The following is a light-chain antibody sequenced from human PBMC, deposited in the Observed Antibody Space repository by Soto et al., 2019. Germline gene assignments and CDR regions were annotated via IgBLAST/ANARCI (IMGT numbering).Light chain of an antibody. Sequence: EIEMTQSPATLSVSPGERATLSCRASQSVSSNLAWNQQKPGQAPRLLIYGASTRATGIPTRFSGSGSGTEFTLTISSLQSEDFAVYYCQQYNDWPFTFGPGTKVDIK. CDR1: QSVSSN. CDR3: QQYNDWPFT. J-gene: IGKJ3*01. V-gene: IGKV3-15*01. CDR2: GAS.